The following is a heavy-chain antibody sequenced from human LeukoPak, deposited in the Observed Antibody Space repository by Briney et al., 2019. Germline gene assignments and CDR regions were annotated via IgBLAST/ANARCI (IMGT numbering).Heavy chain of an antibody. CDR3: ARGGLMVYAVRVQNDVFDI. CDR2: INHSGST. J-gene: IGHJ3*02. Sequence: PSETLSLTCAVYGGSFSGYYWSWSRQPPGKGLEWIGEINHSGSTNYNPSLKSRVTISVDTSKNQFSLKLSSVTAADTAVYYCARGGLMVYAVRVQNDVFDIWGQGTMVTVSS. CDR1: GGSFSGYY. V-gene: IGHV4-34*01. D-gene: IGHD2-8*01.